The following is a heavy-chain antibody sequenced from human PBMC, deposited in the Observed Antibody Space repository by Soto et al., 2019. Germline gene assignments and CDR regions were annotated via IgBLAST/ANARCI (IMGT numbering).Heavy chain of an antibody. CDR3: ARRMAAAGDWYFDL. CDR1: SDSISSGNW. D-gene: IGHD6-13*01. V-gene: IGHV4-4*02. J-gene: IGHJ2*01. CDR2: IYHSGST. Sequence: QVQLQESGPGLVKPSGTLSLTCAVSSDSISSGNWWTWVRQPPGQGLEWIGEIYHSGSTNYNPSLQSRVTISGDKSKNQFSLNLNSVTAADTAMYYCARRMAAAGDWYFDLWGRGTLVAVSS.